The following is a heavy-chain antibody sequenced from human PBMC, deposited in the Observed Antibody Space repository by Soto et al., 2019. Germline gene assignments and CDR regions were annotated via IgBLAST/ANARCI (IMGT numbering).Heavy chain of an antibody. Sequence: QVQLVQSGAEVKKPGASVKVSCKASGYTFTSYGISWVRQAPGQGLEWMGWISAYNGNTNYAQKLQGRVTMTTDTSTSTAYMELRSLRSDDTAVYYCARDLRARILYPMNAFDIWGQGTMVTVSS. CDR3: ARDLRARILYPMNAFDI. D-gene: IGHD2-8*01. CDR2: ISAYNGNT. CDR1: GYTFTSYG. V-gene: IGHV1-18*01. J-gene: IGHJ3*02.